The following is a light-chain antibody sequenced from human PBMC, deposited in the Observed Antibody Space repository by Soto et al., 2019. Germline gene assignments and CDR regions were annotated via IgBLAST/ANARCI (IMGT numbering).Light chain of an antibody. V-gene: IGKV3-20*01. CDR2: GAS. J-gene: IGKJ2*01. Sequence: EIVLTQSPGTLSLSPGERATLSCRASQTVSSSYLAWYQQKPGQAPRLLIYGASSRATGIPDRFSGSGSGTDFTLTISRLEPEDFAVYYCQQYCNSLYTFGQGTKLDIK. CDR3: QQYCNSLYT. CDR1: QTVSSSY.